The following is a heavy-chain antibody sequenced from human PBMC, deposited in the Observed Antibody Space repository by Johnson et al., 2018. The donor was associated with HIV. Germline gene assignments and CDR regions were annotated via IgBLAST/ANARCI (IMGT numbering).Heavy chain of an antibody. CDR3: ASLSDDAFDI. Sequence: QVQLVESGGGVVQPGKSLTLSCVGSGLSFSNFGIHWVRQAPGKGPEWVALIWNDGSDKYYADSVKGRFTISRDNSENTLYLQMNSLKAEDTAVYYCASLSDDAFDIWGQGTMVTVSS. CDR2: IWNDGSDK. CDR1: GLSFSNFG. V-gene: IGHV3-33*08. J-gene: IGHJ3*02.